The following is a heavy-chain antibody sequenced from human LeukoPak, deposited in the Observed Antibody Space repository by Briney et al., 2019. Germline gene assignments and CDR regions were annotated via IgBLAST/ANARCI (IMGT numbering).Heavy chain of an antibody. Sequence: PSETLSLTCTVSGDSVRSDSHYWSWIRQPPGKGLEWVGDIYYTGSSNYNPALKSRVTMSVDTSKNQFSLKLSSVTTADTAVYYCARSVVTLYWYFDLWGRGTLVTVSS. CDR1: GDSVRSDSHY. V-gene: IGHV4-61*01. D-gene: IGHD4-23*01. CDR2: IYYTGSS. J-gene: IGHJ2*01. CDR3: ARSVVTLYWYFDL.